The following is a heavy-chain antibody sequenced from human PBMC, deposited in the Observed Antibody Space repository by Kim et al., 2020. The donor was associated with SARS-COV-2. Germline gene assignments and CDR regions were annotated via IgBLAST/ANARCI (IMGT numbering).Heavy chain of an antibody. Sequence: RVTISVDTSKNQFSLKLSSVTAADTAVYYCARDWGIAARPWGEYYGMDVWGQGTTVTVSS. D-gene: IGHD6-6*01. CDR3: ARDWGIAARPWGEYYGMDV. J-gene: IGHJ6*02. V-gene: IGHV4-59*01.